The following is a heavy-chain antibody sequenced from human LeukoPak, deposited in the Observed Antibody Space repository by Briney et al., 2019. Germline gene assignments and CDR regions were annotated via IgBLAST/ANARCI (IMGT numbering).Heavy chain of an antibody. CDR3: AREGGDIVVVPAAICPWFDP. CDR1: GGSISSSSYY. V-gene: IGHV4-39*07. CDR2: IYYSGST. Sequence: SETLSLTCTVSGGSISSSSYYWGWIRQPPGKGLEWIGSIYYSGSTYYNPSLKSRVTISVDASKNQFSLKLSSVTAADTAVYYCAREGGDIVVVPAAICPWFDPWGQGTLVTVSS. J-gene: IGHJ5*02. D-gene: IGHD2-2*02.